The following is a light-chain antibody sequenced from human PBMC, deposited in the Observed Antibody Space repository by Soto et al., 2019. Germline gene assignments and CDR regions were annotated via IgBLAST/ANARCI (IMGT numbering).Light chain of an antibody. Sequence: EIVMTQSPATLSVSPGERATLSCRTSQSVGSTLAWYQQRPGQAPRLLMYGASTRAIGMPARFSGSGSGTEFTLTISSLQSEDFAVYYCLQYNNWPSTFGGGTKVEIK. CDR2: GAS. V-gene: IGKV3-15*01. CDR3: LQYNNWPST. J-gene: IGKJ4*01. CDR1: QSVGST.